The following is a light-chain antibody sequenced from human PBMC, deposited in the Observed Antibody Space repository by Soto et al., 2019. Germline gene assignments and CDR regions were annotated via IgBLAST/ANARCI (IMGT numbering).Light chain of an antibody. CDR2: DVS. J-gene: IGLJ2*01. Sequence: QSALTQPASVSGSPGQSITISCTGTSSDVGGYNYVSWYQKHPGKAPKLMLFDVSNRPSGVSNRFSGSKSGNTASLTISGLQAEHEADYYCSSYTTSSTVFGGGTKLTVL. CDR3: SSYTTSSTV. V-gene: IGLV2-14*01. CDR1: SSDVGGYNY.